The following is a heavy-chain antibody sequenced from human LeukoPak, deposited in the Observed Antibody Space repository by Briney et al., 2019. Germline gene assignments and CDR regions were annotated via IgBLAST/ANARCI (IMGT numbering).Heavy chain of an antibody. D-gene: IGHD6-19*01. Sequence: ASVKVSCKVSGYTLTELSMHWVRQAPGKGLEWMGGFDPEDGEIIYAQKFQGRVTMTEDTSTDTAYMELSSLRSEDTAVYYCASGKIQWLVRGYYYGMDVWGQGTTVTVSS. CDR2: FDPEDGEI. V-gene: IGHV1-24*01. CDR1: GYTLTELS. CDR3: ASGKIQWLVRGYYYGMDV. J-gene: IGHJ6*02.